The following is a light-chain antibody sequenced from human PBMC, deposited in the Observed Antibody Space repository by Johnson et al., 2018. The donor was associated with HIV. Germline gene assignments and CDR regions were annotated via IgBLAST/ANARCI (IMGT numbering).Light chain of an antibody. V-gene: IGLV1-51*02. CDR2: ENN. Sequence: QSVLTQPPSVSAAPGQKVTISCSGSSSNIGNNYVSWYQQLPGTAPKLLIYENNKRPSGIPDRFSGSKSGTSATLGITGLQTGDEADYYCATWDSSLSEGVFGTGTKVTVL. CDR1: SSNIGNNY. J-gene: IGLJ1*01. CDR3: ATWDSSLSEGV.